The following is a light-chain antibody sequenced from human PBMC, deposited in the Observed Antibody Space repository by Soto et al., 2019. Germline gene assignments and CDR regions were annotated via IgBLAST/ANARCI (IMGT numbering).Light chain of an antibody. J-gene: IGKJ4*01. CDR1: QSISNW. CDR2: KAS. Sequence: DIQMTQSPSALSASVGDRVTITCRASQSISNWLAWYQQKPGKAPNLLIYKASGLESGVPSRFIGSGSGTQFTLTISSLQPDDSEEYYCKQSNNASPTFGGGTKVEIK. CDR3: KQSNNASPT. V-gene: IGKV1-5*03.